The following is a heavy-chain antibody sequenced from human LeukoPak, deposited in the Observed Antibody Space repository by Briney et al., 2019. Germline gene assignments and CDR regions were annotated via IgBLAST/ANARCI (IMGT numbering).Heavy chain of an antibody. CDR1: GGSISSSSYY. D-gene: IGHD1-26*01. J-gene: IGHJ3*02. CDR3: ARERNSGSPDAFDI. Sequence: SETLSLTCTVSGGSISSSSYYWGWVRQPPGKGLEWIGSIYYSGSTYYNPSLKSRVTISVDTSKNQFSLQLNSVTPEDTAVYYCARERNSGSPDAFDIWGQGTMVTVSS. V-gene: IGHV4-39*07. CDR2: IYYSGST.